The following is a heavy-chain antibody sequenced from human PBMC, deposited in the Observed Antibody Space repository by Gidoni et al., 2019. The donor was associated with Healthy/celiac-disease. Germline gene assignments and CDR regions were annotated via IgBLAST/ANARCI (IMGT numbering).Heavy chain of an antibody. CDR2: LSAYNGNT. V-gene: IGHV1-18*01. D-gene: IGHD2-8*01. Sequence: QVQLVQSGAEVKRPGASVRVSCMASGYTFTSYGIDWVRQAPGQGLEWMGWLSAYNGNTNDAQPLQDRVTITTDTSTSPAYTELRSLRSDDTAVYYCASELSSLGYCTNGVCYTSDYWGQGTLVTVSS. CDR3: ASELSSLGYCTNGVCYTSDY. J-gene: IGHJ4*02. CDR1: GYTFTSYG.